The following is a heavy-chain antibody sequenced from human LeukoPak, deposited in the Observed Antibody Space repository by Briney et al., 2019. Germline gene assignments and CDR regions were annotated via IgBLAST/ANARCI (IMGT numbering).Heavy chain of an antibody. CDR2: INSGGSST. V-gene: IGHV3-74*01. CDR3: ARDLGQYYYDSSGYWGFDY. J-gene: IGHJ4*02. CDR1: GFTFSSYG. Sequence: PGGSLRLSCAASGFTFSSYGMHWVRQAPGKGQVWVSRINSGGSSTSYADSVKGRFTISRDNAKNTLYLQMNSLRAEDTAVYYCARDLGQYYYDSSGYWGFDYWGQGTLVTVSS. D-gene: IGHD3-22*01.